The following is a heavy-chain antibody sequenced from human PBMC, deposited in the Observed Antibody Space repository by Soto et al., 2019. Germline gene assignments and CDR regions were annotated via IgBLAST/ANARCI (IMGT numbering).Heavy chain of an antibody. V-gene: IGHV1-24*01. J-gene: IGHJ6*02. Sequence: GASVKVSCKVSGYTLTELSMHWVRQAPGKGLEWMGGFDPEDGTANYAQKFQGRVTITADESTSTAYMELSSLRSEDTAVYYCARDNWNYGPHYYYYGMDVWGQGTTVTVSS. CDR1: GYTLTELS. CDR3: ARDNWNYGPHYYYYGMDV. D-gene: IGHD1-7*01. CDR2: FDPEDGTA.